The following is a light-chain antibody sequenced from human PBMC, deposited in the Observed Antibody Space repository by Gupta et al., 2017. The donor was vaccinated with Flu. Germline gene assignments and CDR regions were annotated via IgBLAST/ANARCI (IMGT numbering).Light chain of an antibody. CDR2: TNH. CDR1: SSDIGSTT. J-gene: IGLJ1*01. Sequence: QSVLTQPPSASETPGQRVTSSCAGSSSDIGSTTVNWYQQLPGTAPKVLIYTNHQRHSGLPDRFSCSKSGTSASLAISGLQSEDKADYYCSAWDDSLNGYVFGTGTKVTVL. V-gene: IGLV1-44*01. CDR3: SAWDDSLNGYV.